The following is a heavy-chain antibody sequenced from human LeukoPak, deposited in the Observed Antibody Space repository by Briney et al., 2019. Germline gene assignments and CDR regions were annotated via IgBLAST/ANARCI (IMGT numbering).Heavy chain of an antibody. Sequence: SSKSFCKASGYTFTGYHMHWVLHAPAQGLVWMVWINPNNGRTNYAQKFQGRVTMTRSKSISTAYIQLRCLRSDDMAIKHYTRAAPRNGYYSVGTDAFDVWGQGTMVIVSS. D-gene: IGHD3-22*01. V-gene: IGHV1-2*02. CDR3: TRAAPRNGYYSVGTDAFDV. CDR2: INPNNGRT. CDR1: GYTFTGYH. J-gene: IGHJ3*01.